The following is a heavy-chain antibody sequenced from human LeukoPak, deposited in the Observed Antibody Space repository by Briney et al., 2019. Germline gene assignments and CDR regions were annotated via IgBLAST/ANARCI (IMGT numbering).Heavy chain of an antibody. Sequence: SETLSLTCSVSGGSIGSGRYYWAWIRQPPGKGLEWIGSIYNTWSTSYNPSLKSRVTMSVDTSKNQFSLRLSSVTAADTAVYYCARNITSVIPAGYFDYWGQGTPVTVSS. D-gene: IGHD2-2*01. CDR2: IYNTWST. V-gene: IGHV4-39*01. J-gene: IGHJ4*02. CDR3: ARNITSVIPAGYFDY. CDR1: GGSIGSGRYY.